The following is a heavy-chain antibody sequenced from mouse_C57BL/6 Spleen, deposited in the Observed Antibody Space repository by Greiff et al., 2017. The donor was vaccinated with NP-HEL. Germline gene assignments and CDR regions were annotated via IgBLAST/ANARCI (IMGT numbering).Heavy chain of an antibody. J-gene: IGHJ2*01. Sequence: VQLKESGAELVRPGASVKLSCTASGFNIKDDYMHWVKQRPEQGLEWIGWIDPENGDTEYASKFQGKATITADTSSNTAYLQLSSLTSEDTAVYYCTTSLLLRSDYWGQGTTLTVSS. V-gene: IGHV14-4*01. CDR2: IDPENGDT. D-gene: IGHD1-1*01. CDR1: GFNIKDDY. CDR3: TTSLLLRSDY.